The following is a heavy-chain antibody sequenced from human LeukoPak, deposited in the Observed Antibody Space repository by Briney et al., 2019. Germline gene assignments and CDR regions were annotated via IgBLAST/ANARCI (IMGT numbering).Heavy chain of an antibody. V-gene: IGHV3-23*01. J-gene: IGHJ4*02. Sequence: GGSLRLSCAASGFTSSIYAVSWVRQAPGKGLEWVSAFSGGGDSYYADSVKGRFTISRDNSKNTLYLHMNSLRGEDTALYYCATGRYDFWSGDHWGQGTLVTVSS. CDR2: FSGGGDS. D-gene: IGHD3-3*01. CDR1: GFTSSIYA. CDR3: ATGRYDFWSGDH.